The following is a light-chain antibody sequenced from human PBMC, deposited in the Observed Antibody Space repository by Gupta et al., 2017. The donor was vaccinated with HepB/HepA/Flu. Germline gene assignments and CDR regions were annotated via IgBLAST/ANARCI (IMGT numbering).Light chain of an antibody. CDR3: RQSTHFPRT. Sequence: DAVLPQPPLSSPVTLGQSASISCRSSESLVHSNGDTYFSWLQQRPGQPPRLLIYKISLRPSGVPDRFSGRGAGTHFTLTISRVQAEDVGVYYCRQSTHFPRTFGQGTKVEI. CDR2: KIS. V-gene: IGKV2-24*01. CDR1: ESLVHSNGDTY. J-gene: IGKJ1*01.